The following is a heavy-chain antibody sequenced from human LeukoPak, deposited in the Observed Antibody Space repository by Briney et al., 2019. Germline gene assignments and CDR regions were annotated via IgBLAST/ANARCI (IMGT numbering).Heavy chain of an antibody. CDR3: ARTGTYYSGMYYFDY. CDR1: RYTFRDYY. V-gene: IGHV1-2*02. D-gene: IGHD3-10*01. Sequence: ASVKVSCKASRYTFRDYYMHWVRQAPGQGLEWMGWINLNSGVTNYAQKFQGRVTMTRDTSITTAYMELSRLTSDDTAVYYCARTGTYYSGMYYFDYWGQGTLVTVSS. CDR2: INLNSGVT. J-gene: IGHJ4*02.